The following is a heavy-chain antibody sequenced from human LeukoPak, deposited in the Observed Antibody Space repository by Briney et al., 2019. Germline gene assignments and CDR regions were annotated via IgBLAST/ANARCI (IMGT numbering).Heavy chain of an antibody. D-gene: IGHD3-22*01. CDR2: INHSGST. CDR1: GGSFSGYC. V-gene: IGHV4-34*01. J-gene: IGHJ4*02. CDR3: ARGLRYDSSGYYYGGALRTFDY. Sequence: SETLSLTCAVYGGSFSGYCWSWIRQPPGKGLEWIGEINHSGSTNYNPSLKSRVTISVDTSKNQFSLKLSSVTAADTAVYYCARGLRYDSSGYYYGGALRTFDYWGQGTLVTVSS.